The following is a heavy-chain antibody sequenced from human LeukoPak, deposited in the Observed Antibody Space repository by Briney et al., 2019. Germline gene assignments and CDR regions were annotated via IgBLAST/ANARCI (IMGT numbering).Heavy chain of an antibody. V-gene: IGHV4-4*09. CDR1: DDSISSYY. CDR2: IYTSGGT. CDR3: ARLTRLSTSPDRYYLDY. Sequence: TSETLSLTCTVSDDSISSYYWSWIRQPPGKGLEWIGYIYTSGGTNYIPSLKGRVTISIDTSKNQFSLKLSSVTAADSAVYYCARLTRLSTSPDRYYLDYWGQGTLVTVSS. D-gene: IGHD6-6*01. J-gene: IGHJ4*02.